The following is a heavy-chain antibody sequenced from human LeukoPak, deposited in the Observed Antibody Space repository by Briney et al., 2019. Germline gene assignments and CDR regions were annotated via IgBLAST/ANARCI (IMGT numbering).Heavy chain of an antibody. J-gene: IGHJ6*03. D-gene: IGHD6-13*01. V-gene: IGHV1-2*02. CDR2: INPNSGGT. CDR1: GYTFTGYY. CDR3: ARGPPAAGRWVYYMDV. Sequence: ASVKVSCKASGYTFTGYYMHWVRQAPGQGLEWMGWINPNSGGTNYAQKFQGRVTMTRDTSISTAYMELSSLRSEDTAVYYCARGPPAAGRWVYYMDVWGKGTTVTVSS.